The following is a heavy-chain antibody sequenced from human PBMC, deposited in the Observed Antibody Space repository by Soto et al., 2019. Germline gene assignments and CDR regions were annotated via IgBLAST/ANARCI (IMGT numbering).Heavy chain of an antibody. V-gene: IGHV4-34*01. Sequence: SETLSLTCAVYGGSFSGYYWSWIRQPPGKGLEWIGEINHSGSTNYNPSLKSRVTISVDTSKNQFSLKLSSVTAADTAVYYCARAPRICSSTSCYPLRYNWFDPWGQGTLVTVSS. D-gene: IGHD2-2*01. CDR1: GGSFSGYY. J-gene: IGHJ5*02. CDR3: ARAPRICSSTSCYPLRYNWFDP. CDR2: INHSGST.